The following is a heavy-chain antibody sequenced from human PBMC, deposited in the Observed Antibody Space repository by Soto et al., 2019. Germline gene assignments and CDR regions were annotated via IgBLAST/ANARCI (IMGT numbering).Heavy chain of an antibody. V-gene: IGHV4-31*03. CDR3: ARASNDYYDRSGHPGFDP. J-gene: IGHJ5*02. D-gene: IGHD3-22*01. CDR1: GGSISSGGYY. CDR2: IYYSGST. Sequence: SETLSLTCTVSGGSISSGGYYWSWIRQHPGKGLEWIGYIYYSGSTYYNPSLKSRVTISVDTSKNQFSLKLSSVTAADTAVYYCARASNDYYDRSGHPGFDPWGQGTLVTVSS.